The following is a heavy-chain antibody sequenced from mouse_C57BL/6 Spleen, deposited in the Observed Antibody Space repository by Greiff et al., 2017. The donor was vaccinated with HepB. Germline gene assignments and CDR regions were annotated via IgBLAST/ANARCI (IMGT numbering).Heavy chain of an antibody. Sequence: QVQLQQSGAELVRPGASVTLSCKASGYTFTDYEMHWVKQTPVHGLEWIGAIDPETGGTAYNQKFKGKAILTADKSSSTAYMELRSLTSEDSAVYYCTRGGAYYRNYGYWGQGTTLTVSS. V-gene: IGHV1-15*01. D-gene: IGHD2-5*01. CDR3: TRGGAYYRNYGY. CDR2: IDPETGGT. J-gene: IGHJ2*01. CDR1: GYTFTDYE.